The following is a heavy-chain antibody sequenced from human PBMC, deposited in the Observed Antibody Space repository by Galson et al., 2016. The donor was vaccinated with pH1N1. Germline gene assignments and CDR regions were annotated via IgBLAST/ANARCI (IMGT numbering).Heavy chain of an antibody. CDR2: ISPIFGSI. D-gene: IGHD3-10*01. J-gene: IGHJ6*02. CDR3: ATAGPLVREILYYSYAMDV. V-gene: IGHV1-69*06. CDR1: GGTFSNSA. Sequence: SVKVSCKASGGTFSNSAISWVRQAPGQGLEWMGGISPIFGSINYAQRFQGRLTITEDIFTNTAYMELSSLRSEDTAIYYCATAGPLVREILYYSYAMDVWGQGTTVTVSS.